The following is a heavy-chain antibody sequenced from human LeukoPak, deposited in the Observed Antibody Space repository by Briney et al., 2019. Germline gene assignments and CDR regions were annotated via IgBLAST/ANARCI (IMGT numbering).Heavy chain of an antibody. J-gene: IGHJ4*02. Sequence: GSLRLSCAASGFTFSKYAMNWVRQAPGKGLEWVSTICGGGGCPFYADSVKGRFTISRDNSKNTLSLQMNSLRAEDTALYYCAKDLDDILTGYYVGFDYWDKGTLATVAS. CDR2: ICGGGGCP. D-gene: IGHD3-9*01. CDR3: AKDLDDILTGYYVGFDY. V-gene: IGHV3-23*01. CDR1: GFTFSKYA.